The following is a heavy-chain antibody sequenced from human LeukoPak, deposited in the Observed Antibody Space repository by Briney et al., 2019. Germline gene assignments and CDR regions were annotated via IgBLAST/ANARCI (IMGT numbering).Heavy chain of an antibody. CDR1: GGSIRSYY. J-gene: IGHJ3*02. CDR3: ARPSIAPGPFDI. V-gene: IGHV4-4*07. CDR2: IYTSGST. Sequence: SETLSLTCTVSGGSIRSYYRSWIRQPAGKGLEWIGRIYTSGSTNYNPSLKSRVTMSVDTSKNQFSLKLSSVTAADTAVYYCARPSIAPGPFDIWGQGTMVTVSS.